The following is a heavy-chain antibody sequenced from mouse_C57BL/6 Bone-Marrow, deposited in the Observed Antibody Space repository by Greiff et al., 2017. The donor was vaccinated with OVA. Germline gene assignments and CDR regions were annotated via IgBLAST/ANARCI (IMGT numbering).Heavy chain of an antibody. CDR3: ASPIYYDYYVLFAY. J-gene: IGHJ3*01. CDR1: GYNFTSYG. D-gene: IGHD2-4*01. Sequence: VQLQQSGAELARPGASVKLSCKASGYNFTSYGISWVKQRTGQGLEWIGEIYPRSGNTYYNEKFKGKATLTADKSSSTAYMELRSLTSEDSAVYFCASPIYYDYYVLFAYWGQGTLVTVSA. CDR2: IYPRSGNT. V-gene: IGHV1-81*01.